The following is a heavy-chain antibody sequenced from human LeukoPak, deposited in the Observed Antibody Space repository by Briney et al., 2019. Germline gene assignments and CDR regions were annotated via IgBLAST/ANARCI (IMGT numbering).Heavy chain of an antibody. D-gene: IGHD1-7*01. V-gene: IGHV4-31*03. CDR1: GGSISSGRYY. J-gene: IGHJ6*02. CDR2: IYYSGST. Sequence: PSETLSLTCTVSGGSISSGRYYWSWIPQHPGRGLEWIGYIYYSGSTYYHPSLKSRVTISVDTSKNQFSLKLSSVTAADTAVYYCASSLELLPYYYYGMDVWGQGNTVTVSS. CDR3: ASSLELLPYYYYGMDV.